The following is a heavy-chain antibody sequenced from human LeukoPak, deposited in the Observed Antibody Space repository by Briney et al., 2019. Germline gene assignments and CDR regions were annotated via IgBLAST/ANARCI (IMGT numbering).Heavy chain of an antibody. CDR2: IRYDGSNK. V-gene: IGHV3-30*02. D-gene: IGHD3-10*01. CDR3: AKDSHYYGSGSYPYFDY. J-gene: IGHJ4*02. Sequence: GGSLRLSCAASGFTFSSYGMHWVRQAPGKGLEWVAFIRYDGSNKYYADSVKGRFTISRDNSKNTLYLQMNSLRAEDTAVYYCAKDSHYYGSGSYPYFDYWGQGTQVAVSS. CDR1: GFTFSSYG.